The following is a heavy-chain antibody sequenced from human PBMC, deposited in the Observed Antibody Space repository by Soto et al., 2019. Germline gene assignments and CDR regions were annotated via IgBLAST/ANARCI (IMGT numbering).Heavy chain of an antibody. CDR3: ARVVPAAMGGGYYYYGMDV. D-gene: IGHD2-2*01. J-gene: IGHJ6*02. CDR2: IIPIFGTA. V-gene: IGHV1-69*01. Sequence: QVQLVQSGAEVKKPGSSVKVSCKASGGTFSSYAISWVRQAPGQGLEWMGGIIPIFGTANYAQKFQGRVTITADESTSTAYMELSSLRYEDTAVYYCARVVPAAMGGGYYYYGMDVWGQGTTVTVSS. CDR1: GGTFSSYA.